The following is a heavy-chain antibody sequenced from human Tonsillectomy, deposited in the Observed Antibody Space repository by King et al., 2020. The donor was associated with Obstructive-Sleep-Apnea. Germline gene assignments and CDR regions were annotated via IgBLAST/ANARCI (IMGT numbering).Heavy chain of an antibody. Sequence: VQLVQSGGVVVQPGGSLRLSCAASGFTFDDYTMHWVRQAPGKGLEWVSLISWDGISTYYADSVKGRFTISRDNSKNSLYLQMNSLRTEDTALYYCAKGIWELVSGYYYYGMDVWGQGTTVTVSS. V-gene: IGHV3-43*01. CDR2: ISWDGIST. CDR3: AKGIWELVSGYYYYGMDV. CDR1: GFTFDDYT. D-gene: IGHD1-26*01. J-gene: IGHJ6*02.